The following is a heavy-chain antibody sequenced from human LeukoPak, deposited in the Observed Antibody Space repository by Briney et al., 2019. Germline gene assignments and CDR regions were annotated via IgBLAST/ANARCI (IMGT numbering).Heavy chain of an antibody. D-gene: IGHD5-18*01. CDR1: GGSFSGYY. V-gene: IGHV4-34*01. Sequence: SETLSLTCAVHGGSFSGYYRSWIRQPPGKGLEWIGEINHSGSTYYNPSLKSRVTISVDTSKNQFSLKLSSVTAADTAVYYCARRLRGYSYGAKNYYFDYWGQGTLVTVSS. CDR3: ARRLRGYSYGAKNYYFDY. CDR2: INHSGST. J-gene: IGHJ4*02.